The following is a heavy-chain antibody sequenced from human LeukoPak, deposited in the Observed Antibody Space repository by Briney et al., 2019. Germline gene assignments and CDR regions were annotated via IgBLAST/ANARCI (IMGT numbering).Heavy chain of an antibody. D-gene: IGHD3-16*01. CDR3: APTAEAYTSWWKV. J-gene: IGHJ4*02. V-gene: IGHV1-2*02. Sequence: ASVTVSCKASGYKFTDDYMHWVRQAPGQGLEFMGWINPDSGFTNYAQKFKGRVTMTRDTSISTAYLEVRSPTSDDTAVYYCAPTAEAYTSWWKVWGQGTLVTVSS. CDR2: INPDSGFT. CDR1: GYKFTDDY.